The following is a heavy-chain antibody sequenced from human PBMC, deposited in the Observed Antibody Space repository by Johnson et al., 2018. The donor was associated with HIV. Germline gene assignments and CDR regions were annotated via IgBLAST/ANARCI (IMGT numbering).Heavy chain of an antibody. CDR1: GFTFDDYA. V-gene: IGHV3-9*01. D-gene: IGHD3-22*01. CDR2: ISWNSGSI. CDR3: AKDTGAYYYDSSGYWDAFDI. Sequence: VQLVESGGGLVKPGESLRLSCAASGFTFDDYAMHWVRQAPGKGLEWVSGISWNSGSIGYADSVKGRFTISRDNAKNSLYLQMNSLRAEDTALYYCAKDTGAYYYDSSGYWDAFDIWGQGTMVTVSS. J-gene: IGHJ3*02.